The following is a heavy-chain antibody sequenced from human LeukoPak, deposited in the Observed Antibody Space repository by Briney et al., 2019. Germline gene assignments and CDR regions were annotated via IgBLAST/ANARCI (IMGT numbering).Heavy chain of an antibody. CDR3: ARQLVVVPAAIFS. CDR2: IYYSGST. V-gene: IGHV4-39*07. J-gene: IGHJ5*02. D-gene: IGHD2-2*02. Sequence: SETLSLTCTVSGGSISSSSYYWGWIRQPPGKGLEWIGSIYYSGSTYYNPSLKSRVTISVDTSKNQFSLKLSSGTAADTAVYYCARQLVVVPAAIFSWGQGTLVTVSS. CDR1: GGSISSSSYY.